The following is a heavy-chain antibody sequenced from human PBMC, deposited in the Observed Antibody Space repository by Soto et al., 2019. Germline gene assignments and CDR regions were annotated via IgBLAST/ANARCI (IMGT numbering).Heavy chain of an antibody. CDR3: ARSRVGYYDFWSGPEDAFDI. V-gene: IGHV1-8*01. CDR1: GYTFTSYD. Sequence: ASVKVSCKASGYTFTSYDINWVRQATGQGLEWMGWMNPNSGNTGYAQKFQGRVTMTRNTSISTAYMELSSLRSEDTAVHYCARSRVGYYDFWSGPEDAFDIWGQGTMVTVSS. J-gene: IGHJ3*02. D-gene: IGHD3-3*01. CDR2: MNPNSGNT.